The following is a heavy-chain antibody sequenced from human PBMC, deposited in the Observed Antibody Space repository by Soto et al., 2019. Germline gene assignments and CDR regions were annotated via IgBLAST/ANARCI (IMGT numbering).Heavy chain of an antibody. CDR2: IYNSGNT. D-gene: IGHD3-10*01. CDR3: ARTSGTYYNLGAYYYYSYMDV. Sequence: SETLSLTCTVSGGSISSYYWSWIRQPPGKGLEWIGFIYNSGNTNYNPSLKSRVTISIDASKNQFSLKLSSVTAADTAVYYCARTSGTYYNLGAYYYYSYMDVWGKGTTVTVSS. J-gene: IGHJ6*03. V-gene: IGHV4-59*01. CDR1: GGSISSYY.